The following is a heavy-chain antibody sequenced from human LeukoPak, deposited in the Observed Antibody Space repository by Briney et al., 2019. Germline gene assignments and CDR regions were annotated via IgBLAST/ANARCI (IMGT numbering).Heavy chain of an antibody. CDR1: GYTLTELS. V-gene: IGHV1-24*01. J-gene: IGHJ4*02. CDR2: FDPEDGET. D-gene: IGHD6-13*01. CDR3: ATGVPSYSSSWYRGGYYFDY. Sequence: ASVKVSCKVSGYTLTELSMHWVRQAPGKGLEWMGGFDPEDGETIYAQKFQGRVTMTEDTSTDTAYMELSSLRSEDTAVYYCATGVPSYSSSWYRGGYYFDYWGQGTLVTVSS.